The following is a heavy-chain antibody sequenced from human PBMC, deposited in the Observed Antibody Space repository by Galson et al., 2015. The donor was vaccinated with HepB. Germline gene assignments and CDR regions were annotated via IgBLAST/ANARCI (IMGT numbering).Heavy chain of an antibody. D-gene: IGHD5-18*01. Sequence: SVKVSCKASGYTFTSYGISWVRQAPGQGLEWMGWISAYNGNTNYAQKLQGRVTMTTDTSTSTAYMELRSLRSDDTAVYYCASAIYSYGYVAAFDIWGPGTMVTVSS. CDR3: ASAIYSYGYVAAFDI. CDR1: GYTFTSYG. J-gene: IGHJ3*02. CDR2: ISAYNGNT. V-gene: IGHV1-18*04.